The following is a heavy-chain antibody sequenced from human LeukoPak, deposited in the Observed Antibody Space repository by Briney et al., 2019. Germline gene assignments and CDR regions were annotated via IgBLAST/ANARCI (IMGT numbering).Heavy chain of an antibody. CDR2: IIPIFGTA. J-gene: IGHJ4*02. CDR3: ARGPATAILLYYFDY. Sequence: ASVKVSCKASGGTFSSYAISWVRQAPGQGLEWMGGIIPIFGTANYAQKFQGRVTITADESTSTANMELSSLRSEDTAVYYCARGPATAILLYYFDYWGQGTLVTVSS. V-gene: IGHV1-69*13. D-gene: IGHD2-2*02. CDR1: GGTFSSYA.